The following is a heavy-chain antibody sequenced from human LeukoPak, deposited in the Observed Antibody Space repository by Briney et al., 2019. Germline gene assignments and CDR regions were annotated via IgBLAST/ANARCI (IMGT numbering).Heavy chain of an antibody. V-gene: IGHV3-21*01. CDR2: ISSSSSYI. D-gene: IGHD2-15*01. Sequence: GGSLRLSCAASGFTVITNDMTWVRQAPGKGLEWVSSISSSSSYIYYADSVKGRFTISRDNAKNSLYLQMNSLRAEDTAVYYCASLLYCSGGSCPFDYWGQGTLVTVSS. CDR3: ASLLYCSGGSCPFDY. CDR1: GFTVITND. J-gene: IGHJ4*02.